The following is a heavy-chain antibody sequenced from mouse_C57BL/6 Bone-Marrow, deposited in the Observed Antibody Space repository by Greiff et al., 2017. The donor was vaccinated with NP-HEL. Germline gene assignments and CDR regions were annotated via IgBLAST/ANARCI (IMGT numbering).Heavy chain of an antibody. D-gene: IGHD4-1*01. V-gene: IGHV3-6*01. J-gene: IGHJ3*01. CDR2: ISYDGSN. CDR1: GYSITSGYY. Sequence: EVQLVESGPGLVKPSQSLSLTCSVTGYSITSGYYWNWLRPFPGNKLEWMVYISYDGSNNYNPSLKNRIYITHDKSKNQFFLKLNSVTAEDTAAYYCARDWVEPFAYWGQGTLVTVSA. CDR3: ARDWVEPFAY.